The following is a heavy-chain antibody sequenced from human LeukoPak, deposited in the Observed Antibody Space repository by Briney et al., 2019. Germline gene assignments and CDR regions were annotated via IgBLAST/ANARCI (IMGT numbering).Heavy chain of an antibody. V-gene: IGHV3-53*01. J-gene: IGHJ4*02. Sequence: GGSLRLSCAASGFTVSSNYMSWVRQAPRKGLEWVSVIYSSGSTYYADSVKGRFTISRDNSKNTLYLQMNSLRAEDTAVYYCAKDYWYIVMVTGISGTFDYWGQGALVTVSS. CDR1: GFTVSSNY. D-gene: IGHD2-21*02. CDR3: AKDYWYIVMVTGISGTFDY. CDR2: IYSSGST.